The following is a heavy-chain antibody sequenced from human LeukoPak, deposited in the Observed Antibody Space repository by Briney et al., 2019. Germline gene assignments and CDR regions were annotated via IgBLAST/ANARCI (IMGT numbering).Heavy chain of an antibody. J-gene: IGHJ4*02. CDR2: ISKSGST. V-gene: IGHV4-39*01. CDR3: GRRETTVTSYFDY. Sequence: PSETLSLTCTVSGGSISSGVYYWTWIRQHPGKGLEWIGYISKSGSTLYNPSLKSRVTISVDTSKSQFSLKLSSVTAADTGVYYCGRRETTVTSYFDYWGQGTLVTVSS. D-gene: IGHD4-17*01. CDR1: GGSISSGVYY.